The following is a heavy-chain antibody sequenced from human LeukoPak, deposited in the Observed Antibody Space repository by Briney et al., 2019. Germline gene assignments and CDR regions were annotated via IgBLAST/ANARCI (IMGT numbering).Heavy chain of an antibody. CDR2: IKSDGSQT. CDR3: ARDRGTYYYDSTSHYDAFDI. CDR1: GFTFSRYW. D-gene: IGHD3-22*01. Sequence: GGSLRLSCAASGFTFSRYWMSWVRQAPGKALEWVANIKSDGSQTYYVDSVKGRFTISRDNVKNSLYLQMNSLRAGDTAMYYCARDRGTYYYDSTSHYDAFDIWGQGTMVTVSS. J-gene: IGHJ3*02. V-gene: IGHV3-7*01.